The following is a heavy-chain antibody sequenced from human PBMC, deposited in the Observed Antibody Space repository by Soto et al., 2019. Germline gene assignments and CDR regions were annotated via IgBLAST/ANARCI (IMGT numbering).Heavy chain of an antibody. CDR3: ASHFTGVLVLGTSPPGGDNFGWDV. V-gene: IGHV1-69*02. CDR1: GGTFSRYT. D-gene: IGHD2-8*02. Sequence: QVQLVQSGAEVKKPGSSVKVSCKASGGTFSRYTFTWVRQAPGQGLEWMGRIIPIVDIPNYAQKFQGRVTITAEKSTSTAYVELSRLTSDDTAGYYCASHFTGVLVLGTSPPGGDNFGWDVWGQGTTVSVS. J-gene: IGHJ6*02. CDR2: IIPIVDIP.